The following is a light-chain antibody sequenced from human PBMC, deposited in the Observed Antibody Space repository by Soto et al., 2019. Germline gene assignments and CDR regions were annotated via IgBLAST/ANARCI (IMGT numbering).Light chain of an antibody. J-gene: IGKJ5*01. V-gene: IGKV1-39*01. CDR3: QQYGSSLIT. CDR1: QSISNH. Sequence: DIQMTQSPSSLSASVEDRVTITCRASQSISNHLNWYQQKPGKAPKLLIFAASSLQSGVPSRFSGSGSGTDFTLTISRLEPEDFAVYYCQQYGSSLITFGQGTRLE. CDR2: AAS.